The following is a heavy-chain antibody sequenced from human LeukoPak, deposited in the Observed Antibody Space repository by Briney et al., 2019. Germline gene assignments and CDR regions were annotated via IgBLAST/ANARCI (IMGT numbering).Heavy chain of an antibody. V-gene: IGHV4-59*12. Sequence: SETLSLTCTVSGGSISSYYWSWIRQPPGKGLEWIGYIYYSGSTNYNPSLKSRVTISVDTSKNQFSLKLSSVTAADTAVYYCASSGSTRIDAFDIWGQGTMVTVSS. J-gene: IGHJ3*02. CDR2: IYYSGST. CDR1: GGSISSYY. CDR3: ASSGSTRIDAFDI. D-gene: IGHD1-26*01.